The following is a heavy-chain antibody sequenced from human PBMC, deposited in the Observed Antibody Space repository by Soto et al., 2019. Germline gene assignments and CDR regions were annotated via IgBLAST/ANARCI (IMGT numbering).Heavy chain of an antibody. J-gene: IGHJ4*02. CDR3: AKAGPITNWYFDY. D-gene: IGHD1-1*01. CDR1: GFTFSNYG. V-gene: IGHV3-30*18. CDR2: ISYDGNVA. Sequence: QVQLVESGGGVVQPGRSLRLSCAASGFTFSNYGMHWVRQAPGKGLEWVIVISYDGNVAYYADSVKGRFTISRDNAKNTLYLQMTSLRTEDTAMSYCAKAGPITNWYFDYWGQGTMVTVSS.